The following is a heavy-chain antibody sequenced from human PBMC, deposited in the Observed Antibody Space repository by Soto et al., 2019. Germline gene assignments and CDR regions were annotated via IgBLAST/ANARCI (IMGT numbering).Heavy chain of an antibody. Sequence: SGPTLMNPTQTLTLTCSFSGFSLSTNGVAVGWIRQPPGKALEWLALIYWDDDKRYNPSLKSRLAITKDTSKNQVVLTMTNMDPVDTGTYYGARRLLDDLLGNQFAPWGQGILVTVSS. J-gene: IGHJ5*02. CDR1: GFSLSTNGVA. CDR3: ARRLLDDLLGNQFAP. CDR2: IYWDDDK. D-gene: IGHD3-9*01. V-gene: IGHV2-5*02.